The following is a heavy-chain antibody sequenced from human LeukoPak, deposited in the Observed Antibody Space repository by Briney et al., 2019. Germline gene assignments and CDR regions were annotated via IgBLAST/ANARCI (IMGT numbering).Heavy chain of an antibody. CDR1: GYTFTSYD. J-gene: IGHJ4*02. CDR2: MNPNSGNT. V-gene: IGHV1-8*01. Sequence: ASVKVSCKASGYTFTSYDINWVRQAAGQGLEWMGWMNPNSGNTGYAQKFQGRVTMTRNTSISTAYMELSSLRSEDTAVYYCARARSQRITIFGVVIIGGYYFDYWGQGTLATVSS. CDR3: ARARSQRITIFGVVIIGGYYFDY. D-gene: IGHD3-3*01.